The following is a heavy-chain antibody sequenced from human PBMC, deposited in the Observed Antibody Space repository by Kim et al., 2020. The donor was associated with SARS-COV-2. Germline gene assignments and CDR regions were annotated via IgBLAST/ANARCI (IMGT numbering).Heavy chain of an antibody. CDR2: MYYSGTP. Sequence: SETLSLTCSASRGSISTISYFWSWVRQPPGKGLEWIGCMYYSGTPYYNPSLKSRVTIFVDKSRNQFSLKLTSVTAADTAMYYCARHPVVHDYWTGNYDWFAAWGQGIPVTVST. CDR3: ARHPVVHDYWTGNYDWFAA. CDR1: RGSISTISYF. D-gene: IGHD1-7*01. J-gene: IGHJ5*02. V-gene: IGHV4-39*01.